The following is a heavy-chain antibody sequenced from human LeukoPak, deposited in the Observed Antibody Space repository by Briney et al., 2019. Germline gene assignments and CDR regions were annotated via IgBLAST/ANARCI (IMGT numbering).Heavy chain of an antibody. CDR2: ISSSSSYI. V-gene: IGHV3-21*01. CDR3: ARDSPPIVVVPSFDP. J-gene: IGHJ5*02. CDR1: GFTFSSYS. D-gene: IGHD2-2*01. Sequence: GGSLRLSCAASGFTFSSYSMNWVRQAPGKGLEWVSSISSSSSYIYYADSVEGRFTISRDNAKNSLYLQMNSLRAEDTAVYYCARDSPPIVVVPSFDPWGQGTLVTVSS.